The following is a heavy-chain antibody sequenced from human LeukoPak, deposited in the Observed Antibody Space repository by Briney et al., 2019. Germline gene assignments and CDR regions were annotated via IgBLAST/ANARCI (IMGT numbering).Heavy chain of an antibody. CDR2: ISSSGSTI. D-gene: IGHD3-16*01. Sequence: GGSLRLSCAASGFTFSDYYMSWIRQALGKGLEWVSYISSSGSTIYYADSVKGRFTISRDNAKNSLYLQMNSLRAEDTAVYYCAREDYNYYYYYGMDVWGQGTTVTVSS. J-gene: IGHJ6*02. CDR1: GFTFSDYY. CDR3: AREDYNYYYYYGMDV. V-gene: IGHV3-11*01.